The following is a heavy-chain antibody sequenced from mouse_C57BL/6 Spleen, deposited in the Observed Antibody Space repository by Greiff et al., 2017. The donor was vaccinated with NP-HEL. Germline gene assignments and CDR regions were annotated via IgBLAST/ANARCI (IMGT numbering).Heavy chain of an antibody. CDR3: ARCYSPYYAMDY. Sequence: QVQLQQPGAELVKPGASVKLSCKASGYTFTSYWMQWVKQRPGQGLEWIGEIDPSDSYTNYNQKFKGKATLTVDTSSSTAYMQLSSLTSEDSVVYYCARCYSPYYAMDYWGQGTSVTVSS. J-gene: IGHJ4*01. CDR1: GYTFTSYW. V-gene: IGHV1-50*01. D-gene: IGHD2-12*01. CDR2: IDPSDSYT.